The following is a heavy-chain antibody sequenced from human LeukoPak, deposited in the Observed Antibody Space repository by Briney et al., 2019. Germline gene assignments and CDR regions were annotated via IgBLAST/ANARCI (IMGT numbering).Heavy chain of an antibody. CDR3: ARLGILTGHVFDY. D-gene: IGHD3-9*01. V-gene: IGHV4-38-2*01. J-gene: IGHJ4*02. Sequence: SETLSLTCAVSGYSISSGYYWGWIRQPPGKGLEWIGSIYHSGSTYYNPSLKSRVTISVDTSKNQFSLKLSSVTAADTAVYYCARLGILTGHVFDYWGQGTLVTASS. CDR2: IYHSGST. CDR1: GYSISSGYY.